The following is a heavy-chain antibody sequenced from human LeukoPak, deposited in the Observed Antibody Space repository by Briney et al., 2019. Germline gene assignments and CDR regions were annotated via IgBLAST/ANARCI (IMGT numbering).Heavy chain of an antibody. CDR2: IYTSGST. V-gene: IGHV4-61*02. D-gene: IGHD6-19*01. Sequence: SETLSLTCTVSGGSISSGSYYWSWIRQPAGKGLEWIGRIYTSGSTNYNPSLKSRVTISVDTSKNQFSLKLSSVTAADTAVYYCARDRDSSGWYSSFDYWGQGTLVTVSS. CDR1: GGSISSGSYY. J-gene: IGHJ4*02. CDR3: ARDRDSSGWYSSFDY.